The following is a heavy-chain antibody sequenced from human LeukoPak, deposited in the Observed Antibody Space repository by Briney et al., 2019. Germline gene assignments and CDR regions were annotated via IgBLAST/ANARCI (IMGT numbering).Heavy chain of an antibody. CDR3: AKFGIRGCSSSTRCYTSFFYYGMDV. CDR1: GYSFQDYW. D-gene: IGHD2-2*02. J-gene: IGHJ6*02. Sequence: GESLKISCKGSGYSFQDYWIGWGREMPGKGPGLMGRIFPHDSDTKYSPSFEGQVTISVDKSISTAYVQWGSLRVSDTAIYYCAKFGIRGCSSSTRCYTSFFYYGMDVGGQGTTVTVSS. V-gene: IGHV5-51*01. CDR2: IFPHDSDT.